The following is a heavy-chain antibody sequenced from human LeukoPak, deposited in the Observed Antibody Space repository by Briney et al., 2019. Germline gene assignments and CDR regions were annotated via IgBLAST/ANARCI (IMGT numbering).Heavy chain of an antibody. CDR3: ARGVAATTFYFDY. CDR2: IYYSGST. CDR1: GGSISSYY. V-gene: IGHV4-59*01. D-gene: IGHD6-25*01. Sequence: SETLSLTCTVSGGSISSYYWSWIRQPPGKGLEWIGYIYYSGSTNYNPSLKSRVTTSVDTSKNQFSLKLSSVTAADTAVYYCARGVAATTFYFDYWGQGTLVTVSS. J-gene: IGHJ4*02.